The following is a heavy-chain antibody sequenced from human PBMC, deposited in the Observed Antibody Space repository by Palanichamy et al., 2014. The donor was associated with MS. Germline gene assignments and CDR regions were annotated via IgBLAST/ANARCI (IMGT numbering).Heavy chain of an antibody. Sequence: VQLQESGPGLVKPSPDPCPSPALSLVAPSAVVVTTGAGSASTQGRGLEWIGYIYYSGSTYYNPSLKSRVTISVDTSKNQFSLKLSSVTAADTAVYYCARGDSGYDFWSGSYYFDYWGQGTLVTVSS. D-gene: IGHD3-3*01. J-gene: IGHJ4*02. CDR3: ARGDSGYDFWSGSYYFDY. CDR1: VAPSAVVVTT. CDR2: IYYSGST. V-gene: IGHV4-31*03.